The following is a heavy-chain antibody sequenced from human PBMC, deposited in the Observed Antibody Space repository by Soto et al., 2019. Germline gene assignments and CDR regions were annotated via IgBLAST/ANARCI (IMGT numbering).Heavy chain of an antibody. J-gene: IGHJ5*02. V-gene: IGHV4-38-2*01. D-gene: IGHD6-6*01. CDR3: ARGYSSSAGWFDP. CDR1: DYSIGRGYY. CDR2: IYHSGNT. Sequence: PSETLSLTCAVSDYSIGRGYYWGWIRQPPGGGLEWIGSIYHSGNTHYNPSLKSRVTISVDTSKNQFSLKLKSVTAADTAVYFCARGYSSSAGWFDPWGQGAQVTVSS.